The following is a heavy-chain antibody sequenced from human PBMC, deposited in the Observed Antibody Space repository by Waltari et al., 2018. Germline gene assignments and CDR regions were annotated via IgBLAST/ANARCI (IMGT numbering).Heavy chain of an antibody. CDR3: ARRMAAGTVDYFDY. D-gene: IGHD6-13*01. J-gene: IGHJ4*02. CDR2: IYHSGST. CDR1: GYSISSGYY. V-gene: IGHV4-38-2*01. Sequence: QVQLQESGPGLVKPSETLSLTCAVSGYSISSGYYWGWIRQPPGKGLEWIGSIYHSGSTYYNPSLKSRVTISVDTSKNQFSLKLSSVTAADTAVYYCARRMAAGTVDYFDYWGQGTLVTVSS.